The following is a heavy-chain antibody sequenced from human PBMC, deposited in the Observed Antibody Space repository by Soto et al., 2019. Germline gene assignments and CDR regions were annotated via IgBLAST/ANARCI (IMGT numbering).Heavy chain of an antibody. V-gene: IGHV3-73*02. D-gene: IGHD2-15*01. Sequence: EVQLVESGGGLVQPGGSLKLSCAASGFTFRGSSVHWVRQASGKGLEWVGRIRNKANSYATAYAASVRGRFTISRDDAKNTAFLQMNSLNTEDTAVYYCISHSPEDMIRTWGQGTLVTVSS. J-gene: IGHJ4*02. CDR1: GFTFRGSS. CDR2: IRNKANSYAT. CDR3: ISHSPEDMIRT.